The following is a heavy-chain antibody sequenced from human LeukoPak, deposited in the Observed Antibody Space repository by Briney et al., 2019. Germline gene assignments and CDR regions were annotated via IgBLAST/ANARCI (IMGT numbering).Heavy chain of an antibody. Sequence: KTSETLSLTCIVSGGSISSYYWSWIRQPAGKGLEWIGRIYTSGSTNYNPSLKSRVTISVDTSKNQFSLKLSSVTAADTAVYYCARGGYGDFGGYYYYMDVWGKGTTVTVSS. CDR2: IYTSGST. CDR1: GGSISSYY. V-gene: IGHV4-4*07. J-gene: IGHJ6*03. CDR3: ARGGYGDFGGYYYYMDV. D-gene: IGHD4-17*01.